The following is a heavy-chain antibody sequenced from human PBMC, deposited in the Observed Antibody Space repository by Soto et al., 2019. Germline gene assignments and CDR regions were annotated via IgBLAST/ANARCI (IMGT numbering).Heavy chain of an antibody. Sequence: QLQLQESGSGLVKASQTLSLTCAVSGGSISSGGYSWSWIRQPPGKVLEWIGYSYHGSTYYNPSLKSRVTISIDRSKNQFSLKLSSVTAADTAVYYCASSGSRGIGAFDIWGQGTMVTVSS. CDR2: SYHGST. D-gene: IGHD3-22*01. J-gene: IGHJ3*02. V-gene: IGHV4-30-2*01. CDR1: GGSISSGGYS. CDR3: ASSGSRGIGAFDI.